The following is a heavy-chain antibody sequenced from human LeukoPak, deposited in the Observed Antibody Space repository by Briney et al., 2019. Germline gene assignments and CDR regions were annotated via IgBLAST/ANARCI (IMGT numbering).Heavy chain of an antibody. CDR1: GFTFSSYW. J-gene: IGHJ4*02. V-gene: IGHV3-7*01. Sequence: GGSLRLSCAVSGFTFSSYWMSWVRQAPGKGLEWVANIKQDGSEKYYVDSVKGRFTISRDNAKNSLYLQMNSLRAEDTVVYYCARDRRYDFWSGYLGYWGQGTLVTVSS. CDR3: ARDRRYDFWSGYLGY. CDR2: IKQDGSEK. D-gene: IGHD3-3*01.